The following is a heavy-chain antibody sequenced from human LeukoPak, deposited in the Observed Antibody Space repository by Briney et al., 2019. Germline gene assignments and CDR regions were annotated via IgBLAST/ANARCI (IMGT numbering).Heavy chain of an antibody. CDR1: GFTFSSYE. Sequence: GGSLRLSCAASGFTFSSYEMNWVRQAPGKGLEWVSYISSSSNTMHYADSVKGRFTISRDNAKNSLYLQMNSLRDEDTAVYYCARAFDYWGQGTLVAVSS. V-gene: IGHV3-48*03. J-gene: IGHJ4*02. CDR2: ISSSSNTM. CDR3: ARAFDY.